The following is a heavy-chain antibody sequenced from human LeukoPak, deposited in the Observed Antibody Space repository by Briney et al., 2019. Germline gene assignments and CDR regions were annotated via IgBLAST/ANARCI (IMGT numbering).Heavy chain of an antibody. CDR2: IYYSGST. CDR3: ARYYSSSWYFSHIDYYYGMDV. J-gene: IGHJ6*02. CDR1: GGSISSGGYY. Sequence: PSQTLSLTCTVSGGSISSGGYYWSWIRQHPGKGLEWIGYIYYSGSTYYNPSLKSRVTISVDTSKNQFSLKLSSVTAADTAVYYCARYYSSSWYFSHIDYYYGMDVWGQGTTVTVSS. V-gene: IGHV4-31*03. D-gene: IGHD6-13*01.